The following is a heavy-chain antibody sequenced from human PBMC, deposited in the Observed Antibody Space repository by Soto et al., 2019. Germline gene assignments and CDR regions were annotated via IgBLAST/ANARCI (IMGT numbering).Heavy chain of an antibody. D-gene: IGHD5-12*01. CDR1: GFTFSSYA. CDR2: ISGSGGST. CDR3: AKDGLGWLQLIYYFDY. V-gene: IGHV3-23*01. J-gene: IGHJ4*02. Sequence: EVQLLESGGGLVQPGGSLRLSCAASGFTFSSYAMSWVRQAPGKGLEWVSAISGSGGSTYYADSVKGRFTISRDNSMNTLYLQMNSLRAEDTAVYYCAKDGLGWLQLIYYFDYWGQGTLVTVSS.